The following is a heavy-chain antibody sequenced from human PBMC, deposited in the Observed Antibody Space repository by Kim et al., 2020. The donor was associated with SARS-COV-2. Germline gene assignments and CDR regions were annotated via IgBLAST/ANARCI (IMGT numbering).Heavy chain of an antibody. D-gene: IGHD3-3*01. V-gene: IGHV3-30*18. J-gene: IGHJ6*02. CDR3: AKDPQYYDFWSGYLGSHYYYYYGMDV. Sequence: GGSLRLSCAASGFTFSSYGMHWVRQAPGKGLEWVAVISYDGSNKYYADSVKGRFTISRDNSKNTLYLQMNSLRAEDTAVYYCAKDPQYYDFWSGYLGSHYYYYYGMDVWGQGTTVTVSS. CDR1: GFTFSSYG. CDR2: ISYDGSNK.